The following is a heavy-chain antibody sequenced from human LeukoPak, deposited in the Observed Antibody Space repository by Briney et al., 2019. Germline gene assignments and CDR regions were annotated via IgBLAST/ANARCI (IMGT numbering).Heavy chain of an antibody. CDR1: GFTFSSYS. Sequence: LRLSCAASGFTFSSYSMNWVRQAPGKGLEWIGYIYYSGSTYYNPSLKSRVTISVDTSKNQFSLKLSSVTAADTAVYYCARGTYYYDSSGYPFDYWGQGTLVTVSS. J-gene: IGHJ4*02. CDR3: ARGTYYYDSSGYPFDY. V-gene: IGHV4-30-4*08. D-gene: IGHD3-22*01. CDR2: IYYSGST.